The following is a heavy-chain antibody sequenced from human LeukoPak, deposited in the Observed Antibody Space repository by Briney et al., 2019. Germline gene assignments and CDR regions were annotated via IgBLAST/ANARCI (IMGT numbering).Heavy chain of an antibody. CDR3: AKSPDEYCSGGSCYSGSDWFDP. CDR2: ISGSGGST. CDR1: GFTFSSYA. J-gene: IGHJ5*02. Sequence: GGSLRLSCAASGFTFSSYAMSWVRQAPGKGLKWVSAISGSGGSTYYADSVKGRFTISRDNSKNTLYLQMNSLRAEDTAVYYCAKSPDEYCSGGSCYSGSDWFDPWGQGTLVTVSS. V-gene: IGHV3-23*01. D-gene: IGHD2-15*01.